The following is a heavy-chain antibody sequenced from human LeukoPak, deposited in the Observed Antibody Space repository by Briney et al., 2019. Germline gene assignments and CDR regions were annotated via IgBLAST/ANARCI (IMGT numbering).Heavy chain of an antibody. Sequence: GGSLSLSCAASGFTFDDYSMHWVRQAPGKGLEWVSGISWNSGSIGYADSVKGRFTISRDNAKNSLYLQMNSLRAEHTALYYCAKGSFDIWGQGTMVTVSS. V-gene: IGHV3-9*01. CDR1: GFTFDDYS. CDR3: AKGSFDI. J-gene: IGHJ3*02. CDR2: ISWNSGSI.